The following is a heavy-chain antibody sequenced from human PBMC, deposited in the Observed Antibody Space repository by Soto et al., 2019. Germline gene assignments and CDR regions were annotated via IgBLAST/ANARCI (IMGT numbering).Heavy chain of an antibody. CDR2: IIPIFGTA. CDR3: ARSLMGGFGEPLYGMDV. V-gene: IGHV1-69*13. D-gene: IGHD3-10*01. Sequence: SVKVSCKASGGTFSSSAISWVRQAPGQGLEWMGGIIPIFGTANYAQKFQGRVTITADESTSTAYMELSSLRSEDTAVYYCARSLMGGFGEPLYGMDVWGQGTTVTVSS. CDR1: GGTFSSSA. J-gene: IGHJ6*02.